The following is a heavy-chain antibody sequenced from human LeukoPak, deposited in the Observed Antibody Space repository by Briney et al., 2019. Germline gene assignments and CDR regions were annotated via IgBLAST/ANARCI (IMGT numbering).Heavy chain of an antibody. V-gene: IGHV3-53*01. D-gene: IGHD3-10*01. Sequence: GGSLGPSCAPSGFTARRNYMSWARKVPGRGLEWVSVIYSGGSTYYADSVKGRFTISRDNSKNTLYLQMNSLRAEDTAVYYCARDNYYGSGSYYNPWGQGTLVTVSS. CDR2: IYSGGST. CDR3: ARDNYYGSGSYYNP. J-gene: IGHJ5*02. CDR1: GFTARRNY.